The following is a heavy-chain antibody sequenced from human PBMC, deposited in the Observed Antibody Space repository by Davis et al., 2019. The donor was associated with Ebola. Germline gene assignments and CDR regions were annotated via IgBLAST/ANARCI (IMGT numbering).Heavy chain of an antibody. CDR3: TRVGAKWELLYYFDY. CDR1: GFTFGDYT. D-gene: IGHD1-26*01. J-gene: IGHJ4*02. Sequence: GESLKISCTTSGFTFGDYTMSWVRQTPGKGLEWVGLLRSKAYGGTAEYAASVKGRFTISRDDSKSIAYLQMKSLKTEDTAVYYCTRVGAKWELLYYFDYWGRGTLVTVSS. V-gene: IGHV3-49*04. CDR2: LRSKAYGGTA.